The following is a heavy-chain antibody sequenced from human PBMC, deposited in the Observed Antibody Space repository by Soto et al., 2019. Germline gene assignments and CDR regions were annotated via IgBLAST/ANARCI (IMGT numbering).Heavy chain of an antibody. CDR3: ARHNYYDLDY. J-gene: IGHJ4*02. Sequence: PSETLSLTCTVSGGSISRSSYYWGWIRQPPGKGLGWIGSIYYSGSTYYDPSLKSRVTISVDTSKNQFSLKLSSVTAADTAVYYCARHNYYDLDYWGQGTLVTVSS. CDR2: IYYSGST. CDR1: GGSISRSSYY. D-gene: IGHD3-22*01. V-gene: IGHV4-39*01.